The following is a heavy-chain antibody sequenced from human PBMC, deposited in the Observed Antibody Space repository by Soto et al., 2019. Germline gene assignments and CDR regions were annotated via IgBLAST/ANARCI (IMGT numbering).Heavy chain of an antibody. CDR2: ITSNTDGGTT. Sequence: GGSLRLSCAASGFTFTDAWMSWVRQAPGKGLEWVGRITSNTDGGTTDYAAPVKGRFTISRDDSKNTLYLQMNSLKTEDTAVYFCTTVHDYWGQGTLVTVSS. CDR3: TTVHDY. V-gene: IGHV3-15*05. CDR1: GFTFTDAW. J-gene: IGHJ4*02.